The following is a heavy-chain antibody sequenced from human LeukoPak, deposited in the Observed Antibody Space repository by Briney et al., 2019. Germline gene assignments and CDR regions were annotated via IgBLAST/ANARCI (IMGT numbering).Heavy chain of an antibody. CDR1: GFTFSSYG. CDR3: ARDSYYYDSSGTTDY. CDR2: IWYDGSNK. J-gene: IGHJ4*02. V-gene: IGHV3-33*01. D-gene: IGHD3-22*01. Sequence: GRSLRLSCAASGFTFSSYGMHWVRQAPGKGLEWVAVIWYDGSNKYYADSVKGRFTISRDNSKSTLYLQMNSLRAEDTAVYYCARDSYYYDSSGTTDYWGQGTLVTVSS.